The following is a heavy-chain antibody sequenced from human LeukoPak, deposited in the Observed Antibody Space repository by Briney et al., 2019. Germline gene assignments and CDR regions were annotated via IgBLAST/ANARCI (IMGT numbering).Heavy chain of an antibody. CDR1: GYTFTSYY. V-gene: IGHV1-46*01. J-gene: IGHJ4*02. CDR3: ARDEYSSGWYSSLDY. D-gene: IGHD6-19*01. Sequence: GASVKVSCKASGYTFTSYYMQWVRQAPGKGGEGMGVINPSGLSTSYAQKFQGRLTMTRDTSTSTVYMELSSLRSEDTAVYYCARDEYSSGWYSSLDYWGQGTLVTVSS. CDR2: INPSGLST.